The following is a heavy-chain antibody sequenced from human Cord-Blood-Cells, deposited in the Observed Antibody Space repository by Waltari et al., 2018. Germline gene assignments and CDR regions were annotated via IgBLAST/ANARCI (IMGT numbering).Heavy chain of an antibody. Sequence: QLQLQESGPGLVKPSETLSLTCTVSGGSISSSSYYWGWIRQPPGKGLEWIGSIYYSRRTYDNPSLKSRVTISGDTSKNQFSLKLSCVTAADTAVYYCASRRRDGYNYYFDYWGQGTLVTVSS. D-gene: IGHD5-12*01. CDR2: IYYSRRT. J-gene: IGHJ4*02. CDR1: GGSISSSSYY. CDR3: ASRRRDGYNYYFDY. V-gene: IGHV4-39*01.